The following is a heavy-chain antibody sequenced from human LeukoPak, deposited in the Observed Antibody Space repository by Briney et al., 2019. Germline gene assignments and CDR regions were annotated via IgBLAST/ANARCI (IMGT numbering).Heavy chain of an antibody. D-gene: IGHD5-12*01. CDR1: GFTFRTYW. Sequence: PGGSLRLSCAVSGFTFRTYWMHWVRQAPGKGLEWVSLISWDGGSTYYADSVKGRFTISRDNSKNSLYLQMNSLRTEDTALYYCAKDSVEWLRSGGHAFDIWGQGTMVTVSS. CDR2: ISWDGGST. V-gene: IGHV3-43*01. J-gene: IGHJ3*02. CDR3: AKDSVEWLRSGGHAFDI.